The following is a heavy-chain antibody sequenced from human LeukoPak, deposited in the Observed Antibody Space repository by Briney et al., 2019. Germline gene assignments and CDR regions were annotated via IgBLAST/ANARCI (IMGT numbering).Heavy chain of an antibody. V-gene: IGHV6-1*01. CDR2: TYYRSKWYN. D-gene: IGHD3-10*01. CDR3: AREGITMVRRVLNWFDP. Sequence: SQTLSLTCAISGDSVSSNSAAWNWIRQSPSRGLEWLGRTYYRSKWYNDYAVSVKSRITINPDTSKNQFSLQLNSVTPEDTAVYYCAREGITMVRRVLNWFDPWGQGTLVTVSS. CDR1: GDSVSSNSAA. J-gene: IGHJ5*02.